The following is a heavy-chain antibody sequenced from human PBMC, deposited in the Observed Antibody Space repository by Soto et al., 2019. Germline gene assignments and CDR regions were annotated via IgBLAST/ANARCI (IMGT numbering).Heavy chain of an antibody. CDR3: AKSKVVTKFYYHYALDA. V-gene: IGHV3-9*01. D-gene: IGHD2-21*02. J-gene: IGHJ6*02. Sequence: GGSLRLSCAASGFIFDDYAMYWVRQAPGKGLEWVSSISWNSDSLVYADSVKGRFAISRDNAKNTLYLQMNTLGAADTAVYYCAKSKVVTKFYYHYALDAWGQGTTVTVSS. CDR2: ISWNSDSL. CDR1: GFIFDDYA.